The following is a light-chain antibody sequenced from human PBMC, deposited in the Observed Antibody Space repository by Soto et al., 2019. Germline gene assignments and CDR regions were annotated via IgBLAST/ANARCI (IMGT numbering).Light chain of an antibody. J-gene: IGLJ1*01. Sequence: QSVLTQPPSASGTPGQRVTISCSGSSSNIGRNTVNWYQQLPGTAPKLLIHSNNQRPSGVPDRFSGSKSGTSASLAISGSQSEDEADYYCAAWDDSLNGYVFGTGTKLTVL. CDR1: SSNIGRNT. V-gene: IGLV1-44*01. CDR3: AAWDDSLNGYV. CDR2: SNN.